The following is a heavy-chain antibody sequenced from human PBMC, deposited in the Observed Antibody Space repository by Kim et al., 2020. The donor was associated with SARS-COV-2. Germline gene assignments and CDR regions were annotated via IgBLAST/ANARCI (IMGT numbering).Heavy chain of an antibody. J-gene: IGHJ4*02. CDR1: GGSIISSSYY. D-gene: IGHD3-9*01. V-gene: IGHV4-39*01. Sequence: SETLSLTCTVSGGSIISSSYYWGWIRQPPGKGLEWIGSIYYSGSTYYNPSLKSRVTISVDTSKNQFSLKLSSVTAADTAVYYCARLWRGFRYFNWSPWGGYLDSWGPGTLVTVSS. CDR3: ARLWRGFRYFNWSPWGGYLDS. CDR2: IYYSGST.